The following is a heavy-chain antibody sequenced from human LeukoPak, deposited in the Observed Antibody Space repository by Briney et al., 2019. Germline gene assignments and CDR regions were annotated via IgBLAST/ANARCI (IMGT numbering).Heavy chain of an antibody. CDR3: ARDPHGGDAFDI. Sequence: SETLSLTCTVSGGSISNYYWSWIRQPQGKGLEWIGYFSNSGSTDYNPSLKSRVTISVDTSKNQFSLKLSSVTAADTAVYYCARDPHGGDAFDIWGQGTMVTVSS. CDR2: FSNSGST. CDR1: GGSISNYY. V-gene: IGHV4-59*01. J-gene: IGHJ3*02. D-gene: IGHD3-16*01.